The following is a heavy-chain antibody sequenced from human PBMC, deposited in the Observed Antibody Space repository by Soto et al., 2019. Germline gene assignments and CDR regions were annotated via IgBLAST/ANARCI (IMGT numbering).Heavy chain of an antibody. CDR2: IYPGDSDT. J-gene: IGHJ4*02. CDR3: ARLGVRRNVLQYFDWLLPFDY. CDR1: GYSFTSYW. D-gene: IGHD3-9*01. Sequence: GESLKISCKGSGYSFTSYWIGWVRQMPGKGLEWMGIIYPGDSDTRYSPSFQGQVTISADKSISTAYLQWSSLKASDTAMYYCARLGVRRNVLQYFDWLLPFDYWGQGTLVTVSS. V-gene: IGHV5-51*01.